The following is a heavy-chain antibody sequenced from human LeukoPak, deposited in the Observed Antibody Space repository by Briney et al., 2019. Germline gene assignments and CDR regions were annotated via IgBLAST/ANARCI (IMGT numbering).Heavy chain of an antibody. CDR2: IYYSGST. Sequence: TSETLSLTCTVSGGSISSYYWSWIRQPPGKGLEWIGYIYYSGSTNYNPSLKSRVTISVDTSKNQFSLKLSSVTAADTAVCYCARLEDYDILTGYSVFDYWGQGTLVTVSS. D-gene: IGHD3-9*01. V-gene: IGHV4-59*01. CDR1: GGSISSYY. CDR3: ARLEDYDILTGYSVFDY. J-gene: IGHJ4*02.